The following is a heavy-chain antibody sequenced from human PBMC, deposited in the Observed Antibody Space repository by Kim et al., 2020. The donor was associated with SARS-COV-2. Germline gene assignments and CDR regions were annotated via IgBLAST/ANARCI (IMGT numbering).Heavy chain of an antibody. V-gene: IGHV3-15*01. Sequence: GGSLRLSCAASGFTFSNAWMSWVRQAPGKGLEWVGRIKSKTDGGTTDYAAPVKGRFTISRDDSKNTLYLQMNSLKTEDTAVYYCTTTLRQGYCSSTSCLHFDYWGQGTLVTVSS. CDR3: TTTLRQGYCSSTSCLHFDY. CDR2: IKSKTDGGTT. CDR1: GFTFSNAW. D-gene: IGHD2-2*01. J-gene: IGHJ4*02.